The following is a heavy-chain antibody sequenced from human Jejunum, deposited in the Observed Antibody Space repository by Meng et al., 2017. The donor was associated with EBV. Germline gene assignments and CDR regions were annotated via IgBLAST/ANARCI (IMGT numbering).Heavy chain of an antibody. V-gene: IGHV4-61*01. J-gene: IGHJ4*02. CDR1: GGSVSSGSYY. D-gene: IGHD3-22*01. CDR3: ARDFSSGYFAY. CDR2: VSDYGST. Sequence: QGQLRESGPGLVKPSETLSLTCAVSGGSVSSGSYYWSWIRQPPGKGLEWIGFVSDYGSTRYNSSLKSRITISADTSKNQFSLKLTSVTPADTAIYYCARDFSSGYFAYWGQGTLVTVSS.